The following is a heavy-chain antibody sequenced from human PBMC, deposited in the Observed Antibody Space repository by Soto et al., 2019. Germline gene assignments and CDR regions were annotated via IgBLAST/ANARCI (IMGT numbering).Heavy chain of an antibody. D-gene: IGHD3-22*01. CDR2: ISGRGDDT. CDR1: GFTFSSYA. CDR3: ARAQPTYSSSYFDE. V-gene: IGHV3-23*01. J-gene: IGHJ4*02. Sequence: GGSLRLSCAASGFTFSSYAMSWVRQAPGKGLEWVSTISGRGDDTYYTDSVKGRFTISRDNSKNTLYVHMNSLRAEDTAVYYCARAQPTYSSSYFDERGQGTLVTVSS.